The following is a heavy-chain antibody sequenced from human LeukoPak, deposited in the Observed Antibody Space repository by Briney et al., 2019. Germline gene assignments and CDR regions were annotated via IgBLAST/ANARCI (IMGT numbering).Heavy chain of an antibody. CDR1: GFIFRSSS. Sequence: PGGSLRLSRAASGFIFRSSSMSWVRQAPGKGLEWVSSISAIGDTTHYAESVQGRFTISRDNSGNTLYVQMNSLSVGDTAVYYCAKVKSSLRVVGAWGQETLVTVSS. CDR3: AKVKSSLRVVGA. J-gene: IGHJ5*02. D-gene: IGHD3-22*01. CDR2: ISAIGDTT. V-gene: IGHV3-23*01.